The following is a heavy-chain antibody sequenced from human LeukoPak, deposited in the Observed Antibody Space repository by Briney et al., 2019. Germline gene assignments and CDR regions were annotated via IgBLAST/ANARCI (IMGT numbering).Heavy chain of an antibody. J-gene: IGHJ4*02. CDR3: AKDPRITIFGVVIGDY. D-gene: IGHD3-3*01. CDR2: ISGSGGST. V-gene: IGHV3-23*01. Sequence: GGSLRLSCAASGFTFSSYAMSWVRQAPGKGLEWVSAISGSGGSTYYADSVKGRFTISRDNSKNTLYLQMNSLRAEDTAVYYCAKDPRITIFGVVIGDYWGQGTLVTVSS. CDR1: GFTFSSYA.